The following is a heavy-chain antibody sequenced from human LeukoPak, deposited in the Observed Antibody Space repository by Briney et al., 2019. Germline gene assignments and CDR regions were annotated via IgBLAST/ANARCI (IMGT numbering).Heavy chain of an antibody. Sequence: ASVKVSCKASGSTFISYGISWVRQAPGQGLEWLGRISAYNGDTNFAQRFQGRVTMTTDRSTSTSYMELRSLTSDDTAVYYCGRDLMPVRGIIITPAGYWGQGTLVTVSS. CDR3: GRDLMPVRGIIITPAGY. CDR1: GSTFISYG. CDR2: ISAYNGDT. D-gene: IGHD3-10*01. J-gene: IGHJ4*02. V-gene: IGHV1-18*01.